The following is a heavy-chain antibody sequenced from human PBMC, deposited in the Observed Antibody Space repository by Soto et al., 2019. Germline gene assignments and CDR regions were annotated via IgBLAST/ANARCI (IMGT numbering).Heavy chain of an antibody. CDR3: ARGADYDILTGYYHYFDY. D-gene: IGHD3-9*01. V-gene: IGHV4-61*01. CDR1: GGSVSSGSYY. Sequence: SDTLSLTCTVSGGSVSSGSYYWSWIRQPPGKGPVWIGYIYYSGSTNYNPSLKSRVTISVDTSKNQFSLKLSSVTAADTAVYYCARGADYDILTGYYHYFDYWGQGTLVTVSS. CDR2: IYYSGST. J-gene: IGHJ4*02.